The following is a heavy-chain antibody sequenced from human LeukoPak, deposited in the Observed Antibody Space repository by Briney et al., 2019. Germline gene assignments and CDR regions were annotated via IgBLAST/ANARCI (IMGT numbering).Heavy chain of an antibody. Sequence: SETLSLTCTVSGGSISSSSYYWGWIRQPPGKGLEWIGSIYYSGSTYYNPSLKSRVTISVDTSKNQLSLKLSSVTAADTAVYYCARSISSSWYYFDYWGQGTLVTVSS. V-gene: IGHV4-39*01. CDR1: GGSISSSSYY. J-gene: IGHJ4*02. D-gene: IGHD6-13*01. CDR2: IYYSGST. CDR3: ARSISSSWYYFDY.